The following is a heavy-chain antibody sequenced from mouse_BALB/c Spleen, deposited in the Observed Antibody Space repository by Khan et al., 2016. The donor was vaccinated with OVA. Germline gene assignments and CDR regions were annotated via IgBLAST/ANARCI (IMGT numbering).Heavy chain of an antibody. CDR1: GYTLTSFW. Sequence: VQLQESGPELVRPGASVKMSCKASGYTLTSFWMHWVKQRPGQGLEWIGMIDPPNSETRFNQKFKDKATLNVDKSSNTAYMQLSSLTSEDSAVYYCASGGYGSPFAFWGQGTLVTVSA. V-gene: IGHV1S127*01. D-gene: IGHD1-1*01. CDR2: IDPPNSET. J-gene: IGHJ3*01. CDR3: ASGGYGSPFAF.